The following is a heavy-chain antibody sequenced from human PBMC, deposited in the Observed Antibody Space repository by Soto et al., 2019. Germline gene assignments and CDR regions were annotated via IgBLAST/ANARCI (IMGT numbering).Heavy chain of an antibody. J-gene: IGHJ2*01. CDR3: ARVSSGYGARYFDL. D-gene: IGHD4-17*01. V-gene: IGHV3-64*01. Sequence: EVQLVESGGGLVQPGGSLRLSCADSGLTFSSYAMHWVRQAPGKGLEYVSAIRSNGGSTYYANSVKGRFTISRDNSKNTQYLQIGSLRAEDMAVYYCARVSSGYGARYFDLWGRGNLVTVSS. CDR2: IRSNGGST. CDR1: GLTFSSYA.